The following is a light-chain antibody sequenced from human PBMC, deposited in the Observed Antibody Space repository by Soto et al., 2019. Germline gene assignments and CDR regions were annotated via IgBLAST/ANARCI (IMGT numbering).Light chain of an antibody. CDR1: QSVSSSS. V-gene: IGKV3-20*01. Sequence: EIVLTQYPGTLSLSPGERATLYCRASQSVSSSSLAWYQQKPGQAPRLLIYGASSRATGIPDRFSGSGSGTDFTLTITRLEPEDFAVYYCQQYGTSPYTFGQGTKLEIK. J-gene: IGKJ2*01. CDR2: GAS. CDR3: QQYGTSPYT.